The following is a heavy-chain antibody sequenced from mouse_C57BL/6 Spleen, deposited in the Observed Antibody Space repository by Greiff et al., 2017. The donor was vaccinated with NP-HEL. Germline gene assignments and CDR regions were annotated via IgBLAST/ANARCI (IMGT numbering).Heavy chain of an antibody. J-gene: IGHJ2*01. CDR3: AKGITTVVATGGYYFDY. Sequence: VQLQQSGPGLVAPSQSLSITCTVSGFSLTSYGVSWVRQPPGKGLEWLGVICGDGSTNYHSALISRLSISKDNSKSQVFLKLNSLQTDDTATYYCAKGITTVVATGGYYFDYWGQGTTLTVSS. V-gene: IGHV2-3*01. CDR2: ICGDGST. D-gene: IGHD1-1*01. CDR1: GFSLTSYG.